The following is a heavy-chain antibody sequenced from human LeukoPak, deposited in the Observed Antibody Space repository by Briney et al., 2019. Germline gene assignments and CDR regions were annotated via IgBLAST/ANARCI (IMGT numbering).Heavy chain of an antibody. CDR1: GYTFTSYG. Sequence: ASVKVSCKASGYTFTSYGISWVRQAPGQGLEWMGWNSTYNGNTNYAQKFQGRVTMTTDTSTSTGYMELRSLRSDDTAVYYCATWRGSSWLDYWGQGTLVTVSS. D-gene: IGHD6-13*01. CDR2: NSTYNGNT. CDR3: ATWRGSSWLDY. J-gene: IGHJ4*02. V-gene: IGHV1-18*01.